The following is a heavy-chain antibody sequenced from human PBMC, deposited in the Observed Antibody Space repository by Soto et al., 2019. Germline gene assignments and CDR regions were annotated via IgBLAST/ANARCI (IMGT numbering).Heavy chain of an antibody. CDR3: AREQFYCSSTSCYEGNYYYYMDV. CDR1: GYTFTSYG. Sequence: ASVKVSCKASGYTFTSYGISWVRQAPGQGLEWMGWISAYNGNTNYAQKLQGRVTMTTDTSTSTAYMELRSLRSDDTAVYYCAREQFYCSSTSCYEGNYYYYMDVWGKGTTVTVSS. D-gene: IGHD2-2*01. CDR2: ISAYNGNT. J-gene: IGHJ6*03. V-gene: IGHV1-18*01.